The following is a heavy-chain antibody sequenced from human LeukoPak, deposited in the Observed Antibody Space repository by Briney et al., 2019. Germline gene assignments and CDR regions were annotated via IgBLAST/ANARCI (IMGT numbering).Heavy chain of an antibody. D-gene: IGHD2-21*02. J-gene: IGHJ4*02. Sequence: GGSLRLSCAASGFTFSSYAMSWVRQAPGKGLEWVAFIRYDGTNEYYADSVKGRFTISRDNSKNTVDLQMNNLRVDDTAIYYCAKDHANTPVVTNWGQGILVSVSS. CDR1: GFTFSSYA. CDR2: IRYDGTNE. V-gene: IGHV3-30*02. CDR3: AKDHANTPVVTN.